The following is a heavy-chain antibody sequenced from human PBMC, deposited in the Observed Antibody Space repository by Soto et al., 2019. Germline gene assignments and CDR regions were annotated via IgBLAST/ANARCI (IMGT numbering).Heavy chain of an antibody. J-gene: IGHJ4*02. CDR1: GFTFSSYG. CDR2: ISYDGSNK. Sequence: GGSLRLSCAASGFTFSSYGMHWVRQAPGKGLEWVAVISYDGSNKYYADSVKGRFTISRDNSKNTLYLQMNSLRAEDTAVYYCAKLWFGELSPFDYWGQGTLVTVSS. CDR3: AKLWFGELSPFDY. V-gene: IGHV3-30*18. D-gene: IGHD3-10*01.